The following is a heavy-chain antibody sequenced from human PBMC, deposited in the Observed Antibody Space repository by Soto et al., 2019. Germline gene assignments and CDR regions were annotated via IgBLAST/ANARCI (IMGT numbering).Heavy chain of an antibody. CDR1: GYTFSNYG. V-gene: IGHV1-18*01. CDR3: SRFIMVGGWFDPNYYHGMDV. CDR2: ISGYNGNT. Sequence: QVQLVQSGAEVKKPGASVTVSCKTSGYTFSNYGINWLRQSPGQWLEWMGWISGYNGNTNYAQTVQGRVTMTKDTSTGTVYMELRSLKSDDTAIYYCSRFIMVGGWFDPNYYHGMDVWGQGTTVTVSS. D-gene: IGHD6-19*01. J-gene: IGHJ6*02.